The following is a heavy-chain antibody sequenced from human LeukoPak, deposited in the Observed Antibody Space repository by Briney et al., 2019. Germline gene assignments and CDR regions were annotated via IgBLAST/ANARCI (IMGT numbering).Heavy chain of an antibody. CDR3: ARDSPLTFDAFDI. V-gene: IGHV4-4*07. J-gene: IGHJ3*02. CDR2: MYTSGTP. CDR1: GDSINSYQ. Sequence: SETLSLTCTVSGDSINSYQWSWLRQPAGKGLEWIGRMYTSGTPDCNPSLNGRVTLSLDASKSQFSLNLSSVTAADTAVYYCARDSPLTFDAFDIWGHGTRVTVSS.